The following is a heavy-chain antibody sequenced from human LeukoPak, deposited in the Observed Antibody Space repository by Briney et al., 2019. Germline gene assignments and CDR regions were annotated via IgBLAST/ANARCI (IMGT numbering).Heavy chain of an antibody. V-gene: IGHV1-69*01. D-gene: IGHD2-2*01. CDR2: INPIFGTA. Sequence: SVKVSCKASGGTLSSYAISWVRQAPGQGLEWMGGINPIFGTANYAQKFQGRVTITADESTSTAYMELSSLRSEDTAVYYCARDTEDCSSTSCPYYYYYYMDVWGKGTTVTVSS. CDR3: ARDTEDCSSTSCPYYYYYYMDV. CDR1: GGTLSSYA. J-gene: IGHJ6*03.